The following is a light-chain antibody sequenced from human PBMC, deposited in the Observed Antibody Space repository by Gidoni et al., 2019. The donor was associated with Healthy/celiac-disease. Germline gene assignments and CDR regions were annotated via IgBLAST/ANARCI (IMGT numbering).Light chain of an antibody. CDR2: GNS. CDR3: QSYDSSLSAPYV. CDR1: SSNIGACYD. Sequence: QSVLTQPPSVSGAPGQRVTISCTGSSSNIGACYDVHWYQQLPGTAPKLLIYGNSNRPSGVPDRFSGSKSGTSASLAITGLQAEDEADYYCQSYDSSLSAPYVFGTGTKVTVL. V-gene: IGLV1-40*01. J-gene: IGLJ1*01.